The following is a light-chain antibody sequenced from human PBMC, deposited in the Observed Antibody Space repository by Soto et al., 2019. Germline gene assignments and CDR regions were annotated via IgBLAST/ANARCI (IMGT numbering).Light chain of an antibody. Sequence: EKVMTQSPATLSVSPGERATLSCRASQSVSSNLAWYQQKPGQAPRLLIYGASTRATGIPARFSGSGSGTEFTLTISSLQYEDVAVYYCQQYNNWPPYTFGQGTKLEIK. CDR2: GAS. CDR3: QQYNNWPPYT. CDR1: QSVSSN. V-gene: IGKV3-15*01. J-gene: IGKJ2*01.